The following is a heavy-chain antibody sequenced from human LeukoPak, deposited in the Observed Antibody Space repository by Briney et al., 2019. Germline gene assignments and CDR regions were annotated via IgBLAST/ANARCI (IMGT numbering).Heavy chain of an antibody. Sequence: PSETLSLTCTVSGGSISSSSYYWGWIRQPPGKGLEWIGSIYYSGSTYYNPSLKSRVTISVDTSKNQFSLKLSSVTAADTAVYYCARAPARYFSGNQNWWYFDLWGRGTLVTVSS. CDR2: IYYSGST. CDR1: GGSISSSSYY. D-gene: IGHD4-23*01. CDR3: ARAPARYFSGNQNWWYFDL. V-gene: IGHV4-39*07. J-gene: IGHJ2*01.